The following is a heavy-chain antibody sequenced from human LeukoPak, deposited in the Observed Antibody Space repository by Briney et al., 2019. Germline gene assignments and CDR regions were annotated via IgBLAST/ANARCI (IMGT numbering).Heavy chain of an antibody. CDR3: ARSYYDYVWGSYRPPGWFDP. Sequence: SETLSLTCTVSGGSISSYYWSWIRQPAGKGLEWIGRIYTSGSTNYNPSLRSRVTISVDTSKNQFSLKLSSVTAADTAVYYCARSYYDYVWGSYRPPGWFDPWGQGTLVTVSS. J-gene: IGHJ5*02. V-gene: IGHV4-4*07. D-gene: IGHD3-16*02. CDR1: GGSISSYY. CDR2: IYTSGST.